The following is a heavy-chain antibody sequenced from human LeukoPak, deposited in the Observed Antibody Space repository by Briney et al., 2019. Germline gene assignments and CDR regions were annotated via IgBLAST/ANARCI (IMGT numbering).Heavy chain of an antibody. Sequence: SQTLSLTCTVSGGSISGGSYYWSWIRQPAGKGLEWIGRIYTSGSTNCNPSLKSRVTISVDTSKNQFSLKLSSVTAADTAVYYCARHGTDYYGSGSYYQGGGWFDPWGQGTLVTVSS. D-gene: IGHD3-10*01. J-gene: IGHJ5*02. CDR1: GGSISGGSYY. V-gene: IGHV4-61*02. CDR2: IYTSGST. CDR3: ARHGTDYYGSGSYYQGGGWFDP.